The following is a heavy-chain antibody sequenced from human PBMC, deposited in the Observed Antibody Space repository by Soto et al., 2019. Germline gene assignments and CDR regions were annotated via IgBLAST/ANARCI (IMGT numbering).Heavy chain of an antibody. CDR1: EENFTNYG. CDR3: ARPYGRLTDAFGI. Sequence: PVEPVKVCCRVAEENFTNYGGRCVLQMPGKGLEWMGIIYPGDSDTRYSPSFQGQVTISADKSISTAYLQWSSLKASDTAMYYCARPYGRLTDAFGIRGEPTIVT. V-gene: IGHV5-51*01. D-gene: IGHD1-26*01. J-gene: IGHJ3*02. CDR2: IYPGDSDT.